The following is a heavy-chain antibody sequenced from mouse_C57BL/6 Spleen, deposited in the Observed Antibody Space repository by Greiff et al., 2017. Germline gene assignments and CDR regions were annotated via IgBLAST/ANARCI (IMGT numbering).Heavy chain of an antibody. CDR1: GFNIKDYY. J-gene: IGHJ4*01. CDR2: IDPEDGDT. D-gene: IGHD1-1*01. V-gene: IGHV14-1*01. Sequence: VQLQQSGAELVRPGASVKLSCTASGFNIKDYYMHWVKQRPEQGLEWIGRIDPEDGDTEYAPKFQGKATMTADTSSNTAYLQLSSLTSEDTAVYYCNYYGSGYDYAMDYWGQGTSVTVSS. CDR3: NYYGSGYDYAMDY.